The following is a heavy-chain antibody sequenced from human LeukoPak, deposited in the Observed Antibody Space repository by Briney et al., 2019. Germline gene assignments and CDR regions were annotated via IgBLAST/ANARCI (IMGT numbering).Heavy chain of an antibody. Sequence: GGSLRLSCAASGFIFSNYAMHWVRQAPGKGLEWVTFIRYDGSNKYYAESVKGRFTISRDNSKNTLYLQMNSLRAEDTAVYYCVKVEQQLVMEYYFDYWGQGTLVTVSS. D-gene: IGHD6-13*01. CDR3: VKVEQQLVMEYYFDY. CDR1: GFIFSNYA. CDR2: IRYDGSNK. V-gene: IGHV3-30*02. J-gene: IGHJ4*02.